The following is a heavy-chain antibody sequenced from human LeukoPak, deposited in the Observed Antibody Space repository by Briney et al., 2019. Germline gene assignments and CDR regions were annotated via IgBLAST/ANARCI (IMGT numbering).Heavy chain of an antibody. V-gene: IGHV1-69*05. CDR3: ASRAEGFLEWLLDY. CDR1: GGTFSSFA. D-gene: IGHD3-3*01. CDR2: IIPIFGTA. Sequence: ASVKVSCKASGGTFSSFAIIWVRQAPGQGLEWMGGIIPIFGTANYAQKFQGRVTITTDESTSTAYMELSSLSSEDTAVYYCASRAEGFLEWLLDYWGQGTLVTVSS. J-gene: IGHJ4*02.